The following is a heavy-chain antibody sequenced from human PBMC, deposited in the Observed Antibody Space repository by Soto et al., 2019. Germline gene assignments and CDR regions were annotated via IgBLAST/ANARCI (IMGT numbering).Heavy chain of an antibody. D-gene: IGHD3-22*01. CDR3: ASQHYYDSSGYYVVY. CDR2: IHYSGST. CDR1: VVSIISNIYY. J-gene: IGHJ4*02. V-gene: IGHV4-39*01. Sequence: SDTLSLTCTFSVVSIISNIYYWGWIRQPPGTALEWIGNIHYSGSTYYDSSLKSRVSLSVDSSKNQFSLKLSSVTSADTAVYYCASQHYYDSSGYYVVYWGQGTLVTVS.